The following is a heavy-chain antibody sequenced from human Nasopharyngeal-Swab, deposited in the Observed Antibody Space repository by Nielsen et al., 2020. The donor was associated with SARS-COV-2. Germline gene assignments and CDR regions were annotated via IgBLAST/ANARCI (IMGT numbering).Heavy chain of an antibody. J-gene: IGHJ4*02. V-gene: IGHV3-7*02. CDR1: GFTFSNYW. CDR2: IKQDGSEK. CDR3: VKHQGSSSDQ. Sequence: GESLKISCAASGFTFSNYWMSWVRQAPGKGLEWVANIKQDGSEKYYVDSVRGRFTISRDNAKNTLYLQMNSLRVEDTAVYYCVKHQGSSSDQWGQGTLVTVSS.